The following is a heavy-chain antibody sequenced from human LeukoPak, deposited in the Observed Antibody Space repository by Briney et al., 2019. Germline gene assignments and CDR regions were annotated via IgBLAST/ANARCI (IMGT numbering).Heavy chain of an antibody. V-gene: IGHV1-46*01. J-gene: IGHJ5*02. CDR3: ARGGPYYDILTGLNWFDP. CDR1: GYTFTRYY. D-gene: IGHD3-9*01. Sequence: ASVKVSCKASGYTFTRYYMHWVRQAPGQGLEWMGIINPSGGSTGYAQKFQGRVTMTRDTSTSTVYMELSSLRSEDTAVYYCARGGPYYDILTGLNWFDPWGQGTLVTVSS. CDR2: INPSGGST.